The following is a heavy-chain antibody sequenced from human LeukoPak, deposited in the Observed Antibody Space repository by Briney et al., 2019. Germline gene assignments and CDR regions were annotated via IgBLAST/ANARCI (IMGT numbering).Heavy chain of an antibody. Sequence: ASVKVSCKASGGTFSSHAISWVRQAPGQGLEWMGGIIPIFGTGNYAQKFQGRVTITADESTSTAYMELSSLRSEDTAVYYCAVGDDYGDYEGFNYWGQGTLVTVSS. J-gene: IGHJ4*02. CDR2: IIPIFGTG. CDR3: AVGDDYGDYEGFNY. V-gene: IGHV1-69*13. D-gene: IGHD4-17*01. CDR1: GGTFSSHA.